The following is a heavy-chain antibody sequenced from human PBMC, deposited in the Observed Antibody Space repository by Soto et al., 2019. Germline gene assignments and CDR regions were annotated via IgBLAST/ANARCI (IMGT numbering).Heavy chain of an antibody. J-gene: IGHJ6*02. Sequence: QVQLVQTGAEVKKPGASVKVSCKASGYSFTRHDINWVRQAPVQGLEWTGWINPSSGNTGYAQRFLVRLTMTNDTSTSTAFMERSGLKSEDTAIYSCAREGILFSGVIVLYGIDVWGRGTTVNVPS. CDR2: INPSSGNT. D-gene: IGHD3-3*01. CDR3: AREGILFSGVIVLYGIDV. V-gene: IGHV1-8*01. CDR1: GYSFTRHD.